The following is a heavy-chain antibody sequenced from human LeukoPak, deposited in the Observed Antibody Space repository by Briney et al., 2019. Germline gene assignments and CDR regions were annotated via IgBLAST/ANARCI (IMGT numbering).Heavy chain of an antibody. V-gene: IGHV3-48*03. Sequence: GGSLRLSCAASGFTFSSYEMNWVRQAPGKGLEWVSYISSSGSTIYYADSVKGRFTISRDNAKNSLYLQMNSLRAEDTAVYYCARGRRGYSYGQYYFDYWGQGTLVTVSS. J-gene: IGHJ4*02. CDR2: ISSSGSTI. D-gene: IGHD5-18*01. CDR3: ARGRRGYSYGQYYFDY. CDR1: GFTFSSYE.